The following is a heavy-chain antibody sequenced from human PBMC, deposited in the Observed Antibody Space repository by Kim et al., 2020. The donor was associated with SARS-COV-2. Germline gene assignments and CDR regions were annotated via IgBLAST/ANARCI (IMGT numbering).Heavy chain of an antibody. J-gene: IGHJ4*02. CDR2: T. Sequence: THYNPSLKSRVTISVDTSKNQFSLKLSSVTAADTAVYYCARVSGWYTLDYWGQGTLVTVSS. D-gene: IGHD6-19*01. V-gene: IGHV4-30-2*04. CDR3: ARVSGWYTLDY.